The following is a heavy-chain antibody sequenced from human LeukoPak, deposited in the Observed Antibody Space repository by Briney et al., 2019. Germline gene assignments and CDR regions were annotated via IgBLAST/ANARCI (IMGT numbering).Heavy chain of an antibody. J-gene: IGHJ5*02. CDR3: ARAPSGTTGGNWFDP. CDR1: GYTFTSYG. Sequence: ASVKVSCKASGYTFTSYGISWVRQAPGQGLEGMGWISAYNGNTNYAQKLQGRVTMTTDTSTSTAYMELRSLRSDDTAVYYCARAPSGTTGGNWFDPWGQGTLVTVSS. D-gene: IGHD1-7*01. V-gene: IGHV1-18*01. CDR2: ISAYNGNT.